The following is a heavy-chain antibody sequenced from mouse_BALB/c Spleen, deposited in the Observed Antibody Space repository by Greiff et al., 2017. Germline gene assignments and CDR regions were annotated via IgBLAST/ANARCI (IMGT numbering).Heavy chain of an antibody. CDR2: IDPANGNT. CDR3: TRGVRRDFDY. Sequence: VQLQQSGAELVKPGASVKLSCTASGFNIKDTYMHWVKQRPEQGLEWIGRIDPANGNTKYDPKFQGKATITADTSSNTAYLQLSSLTSEDTAVYYCTRGVRRDFDYWGQGTLVTVSA. J-gene: IGHJ3*01. CDR1: GFNIKDTY. D-gene: IGHD2-14*01. V-gene: IGHV14-3*02.